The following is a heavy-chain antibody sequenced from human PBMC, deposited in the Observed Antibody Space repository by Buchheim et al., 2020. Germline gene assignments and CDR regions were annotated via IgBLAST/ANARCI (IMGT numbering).Heavy chain of an antibody. Sequence: QVQLVESGGGVVQPGRSLRLSCAASGFTFSSYGMHWVRQAPGKGLEWVAVISYDGSNKYYADSVKDRFTISRDNSKNTLYLQMNSLRAEDTAVYYCAKERRVLGHYYYYGMDVWGQGTT. CDR1: GFTFSSYG. J-gene: IGHJ6*02. CDR2: ISYDGSNK. CDR3: AKERRVLGHYYYYGMDV. V-gene: IGHV3-30*18.